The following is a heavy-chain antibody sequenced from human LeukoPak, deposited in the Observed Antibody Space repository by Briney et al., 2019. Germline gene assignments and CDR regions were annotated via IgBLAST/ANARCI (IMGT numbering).Heavy chain of an antibody. CDR3: AKDSSLRLGELSVFDY. Sequence: PGGSLRLSCAASGFTFDDYAMHRVRQAPGKGLEWVSGISWNSGSIGYADSVKGRFTISRDNAKNSLYLQMNSLRAEDTALYYCAKDSSLRLGELSVFDYWGQGTLVTVSS. CDR1: GFTFDDYA. V-gene: IGHV3-9*01. J-gene: IGHJ4*02. CDR2: ISWNSGSI. D-gene: IGHD3-16*02.